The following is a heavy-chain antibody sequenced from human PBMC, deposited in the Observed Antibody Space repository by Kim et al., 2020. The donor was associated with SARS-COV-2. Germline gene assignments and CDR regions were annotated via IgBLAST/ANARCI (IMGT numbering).Heavy chain of an antibody. V-gene: IGHV3-23*01. CDR3: AKESTSYYYDSSGYLDY. D-gene: IGHD3-22*01. J-gene: IGHJ4*02. Sequence: VKGRFTISRNNSNNTLYLQMNSRRAEDTAVYYCAKESTSYYYDSSGYLDYWGQGTLVTVSS.